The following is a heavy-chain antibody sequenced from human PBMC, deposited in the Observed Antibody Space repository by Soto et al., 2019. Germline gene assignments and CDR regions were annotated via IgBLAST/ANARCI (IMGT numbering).Heavy chain of an antibody. CDR3: AKDLRLWSKDYYYYGMDV. V-gene: IGHV1-18*04. CDR1: GYTFTSYG. D-gene: IGHD5-18*01. J-gene: IGHJ6*02. CDR2: ISAYNGNT. Sequence: ASVKVSCKASGYTFTSYGISWVRQAPGQGLEWMGWISAYNGNTNYAQKLQGRVTMTTDTSTSTAYMELRSLRAEDTAVYYCAKDLRLWSKDYYYYGMDVWGQGTTVTVSS.